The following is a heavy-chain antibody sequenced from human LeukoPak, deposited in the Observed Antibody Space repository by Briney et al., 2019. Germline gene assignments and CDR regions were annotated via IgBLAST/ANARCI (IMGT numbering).Heavy chain of an antibody. V-gene: IGHV4-59*01. CDR1: GGSISSYY. CDR2: IYYSGST. J-gene: IGHJ6*02. Sequence: SETLSLTCTVSGGSISSYYWSWIRQPPGKGLEWIGYIYYSGSTNYNSSLKSRVTISVDTSKNQFSLKLSSVTAADTAVYYCARVGGSRRGMDVWGQGTTVTVSS. CDR3: ARVGGSRRGMDV. D-gene: IGHD1-26*01.